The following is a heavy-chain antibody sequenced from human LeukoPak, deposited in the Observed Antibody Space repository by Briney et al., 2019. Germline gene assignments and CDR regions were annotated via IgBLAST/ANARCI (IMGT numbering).Heavy chain of an antibody. CDR1: GGSISSYY. CDR2: IQNSAIYRAKI. D-gene: IGHD6-6*01. V-gene: IGHV4-59*08. Sequence: SETLSLTCAVSGGSISSYYWTWIRQPPGKGLEWVGYIQNSAIYRAKIKSSPSLQSRVSLSIDTSKNQVSLTVNSVTPADTAVYYCARLSSTLYYSMDVWGPGTAVTVSS. CDR3: ARLSSTLYYSMDV. J-gene: IGHJ6*02.